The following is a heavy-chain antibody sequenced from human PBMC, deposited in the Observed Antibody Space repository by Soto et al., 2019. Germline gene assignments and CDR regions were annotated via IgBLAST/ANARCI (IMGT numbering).Heavy chain of an antibody. Sequence: GSLRLSCAASGFTFSSYDMHWVRQATGKGLEWVSAIGTAGDTYYPGSVKGRFTISRENAKNSLYLQMNSLRAGDTAVYYCARGGGIAAENAFDIWGQGTMVTVSS. D-gene: IGHD6-13*01. CDR1: GFTFSSYD. CDR2: IGTAGDT. CDR3: ARGGGIAAENAFDI. J-gene: IGHJ3*02. V-gene: IGHV3-13*01.